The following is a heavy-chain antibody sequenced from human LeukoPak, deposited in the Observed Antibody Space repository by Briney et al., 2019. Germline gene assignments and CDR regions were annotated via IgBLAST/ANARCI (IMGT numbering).Heavy chain of an antibody. D-gene: IGHD6-19*01. J-gene: IGHJ4*02. V-gene: IGHV4-39*01. CDR2: IHYSGST. Sequence: SETLSLTCTVSGGSISSSSYFWGWIRQPPGKGLEWVGTIHYSGSTYYNPSLKRRVTISVDTSKNQFSLRLTSVTAADTAVFYCARSSGFFPFDQWGQGTLVAVSS. CDR1: GGSISSSSYF. CDR3: ARSSGFFPFDQ.